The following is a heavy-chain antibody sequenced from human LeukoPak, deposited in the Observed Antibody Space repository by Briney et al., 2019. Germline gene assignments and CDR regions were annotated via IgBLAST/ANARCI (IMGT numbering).Heavy chain of an antibody. Sequence: ASVKVSCKASGYTFTSYGISLVRQAPGQGLEWMGWISAYNGNTNYAQKLQGRVTMTTDTSTSTAYMELRSLRSDDTAVYYRARSQTYYYGSGSYPYDYWGQGTLVTVSS. CDR2: ISAYNGNT. CDR3: ARSQTYYYGSGSYPYDY. V-gene: IGHV1-18*01. J-gene: IGHJ4*02. CDR1: GYTFTSYG. D-gene: IGHD3-10*01.